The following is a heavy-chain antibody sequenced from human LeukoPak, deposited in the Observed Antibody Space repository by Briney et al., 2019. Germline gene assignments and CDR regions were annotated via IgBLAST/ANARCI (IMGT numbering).Heavy chain of an antibody. D-gene: IGHD2-2*01. CDR1: GFTFSSYA. V-gene: IGHV3-23*01. CDR2: ISGSGDST. J-gene: IGHJ4*02. CDR3: AKAALRYQLLSSLDY. Sequence: GGSLRLSCAASGFTFSSYAMNWARQAPGKGLEWVSAISGSGDSTYYADSVKGRFTISRDNSKNTLYLQVNSLRGEDTAIYYCAKAALRYQLLSSLDYWGQGTLVSVSS.